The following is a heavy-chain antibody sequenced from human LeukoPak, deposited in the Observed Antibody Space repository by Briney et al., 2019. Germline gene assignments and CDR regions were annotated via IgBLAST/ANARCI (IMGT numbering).Heavy chain of an antibody. D-gene: IGHD3-22*01. CDR3: ARAGDSIISDAFDI. J-gene: IGHJ3*02. V-gene: IGHV1-2*02. CDR1: GYTFTGYY. CDR2: INPNSGGT. Sequence: ASVKVSCKASGYTFTGYYMHWARQAPGQGLEWMGWINPNSGGTNYAQKFQGRVTMTRDTSISTAYMELSRLRSDDTAVYYCARAGDSIISDAFDIWGQGTMVTVSS.